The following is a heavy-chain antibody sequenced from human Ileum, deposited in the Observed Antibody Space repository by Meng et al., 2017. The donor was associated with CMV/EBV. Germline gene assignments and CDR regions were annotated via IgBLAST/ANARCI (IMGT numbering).Heavy chain of an antibody. V-gene: IGHV3-66*02. CDR1: GFTVTNNH. J-gene: IGHJ6*02. Sequence: GESLMISCAGSGFTVTNNHMTWVRQTPGEGLQWVSVIYSGSSTYYADSVKGRFTISRDHSKNTLCLQMNRLRPEDTSVYYRARGGHGSSSWGLHGMDVWDQGTRVTVS. CDR3: ARGGHGSSSWGLHGMDV. D-gene: IGHD6-13*01. CDR2: IYSGSST.